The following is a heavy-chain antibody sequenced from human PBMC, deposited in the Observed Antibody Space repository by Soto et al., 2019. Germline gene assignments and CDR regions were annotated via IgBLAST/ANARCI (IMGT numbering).Heavy chain of an antibody. CDR1: GYTFTGYY. V-gene: IGHV1-2*04. CDR2: INPNSGGT. CDR3: ARDPGGSYFAGFDY. D-gene: IGHD1-26*01. J-gene: IGHJ4*02. Sequence: ASVKVSCKASGYTFTGYYMHWARQAPGQGLEWMGWINPNSGGTNYAQKFQGWVTMTRDTSISTAYMELSRLRSDDTAVYYCARDPGGSYFAGFDYWGQGTLVTVSS.